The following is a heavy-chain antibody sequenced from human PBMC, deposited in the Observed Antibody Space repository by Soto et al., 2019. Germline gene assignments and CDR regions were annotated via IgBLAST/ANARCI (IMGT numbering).Heavy chain of an antibody. Sequence: QVQLVQSGPEVKKPGDSVKVSCKASGYTFTSDGITWVRQAPGQGLEWMGWITVNSGNTHYAQKLQGRVTMTTDTSTTTAYMELWRLRSADTAVYYCARASIYGTYYYFDHWGQETPVTVSS. CDR1: GYTFTSDG. D-gene: IGHD1-26*01. CDR2: ITVNSGNT. V-gene: IGHV1-18*04. J-gene: IGHJ4*02. CDR3: ARASIYGTYYYFDH.